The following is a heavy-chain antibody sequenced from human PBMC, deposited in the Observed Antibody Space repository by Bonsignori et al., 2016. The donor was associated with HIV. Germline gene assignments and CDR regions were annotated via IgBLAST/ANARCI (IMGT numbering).Heavy chain of an antibody. CDR3: ARDRGLMITFGELSPPYYMDV. Sequence: WVRQAPGQGLEWMGWISAYNGNTNYAQKLQGRVTMTTDTSTSTAYMELRSLRSDDTAVYYCARDRGLMITFGELSPPYYMDVWGKGTTVTVSS. D-gene: IGHD3-16*02. J-gene: IGHJ6*03. CDR2: ISAYNGNT. V-gene: IGHV1-18*01.